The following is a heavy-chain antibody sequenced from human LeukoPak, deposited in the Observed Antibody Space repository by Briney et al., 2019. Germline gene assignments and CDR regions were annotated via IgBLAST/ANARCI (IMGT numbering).Heavy chain of an antibody. CDR1: GFTFSRYA. CDR3: ARDLSEKYSSDY. D-gene: IGHD2-15*01. CDR2: ISFNGDTT. Sequence: PGGSLRLSCAASGFTFSRYAMHWARQARDKGLEWVTFISFNGDTTYYADSVKGRFTISRDNSKRMVYLQMNSLRAEDTAVYYCARDLSEKYSSDYWGQGTLVIVSS. V-gene: IGHV3-30-3*01. J-gene: IGHJ4*02.